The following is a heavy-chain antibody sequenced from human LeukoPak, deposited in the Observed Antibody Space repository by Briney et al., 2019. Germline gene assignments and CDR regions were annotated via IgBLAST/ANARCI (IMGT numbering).Heavy chain of an antibody. CDR1: GYSISSGYY. J-gene: IGHJ6*03. CDR3: VRLTGAGDYRSPFPLAGYYYMDV. Sequence: PSETLSLTCAVSGYSISSGYYWGWIRQPPGKGLEWIGSIYHSGSTYYNPSLKSRVTISVDTSKNQFSLKLSSVTAADTAVYYCVRLTGAGDYRSPFPLAGYYYMDVWGKGTTVTVSS. D-gene: IGHD4-17*01. V-gene: IGHV4-38-2*01. CDR2: IYHSGST.